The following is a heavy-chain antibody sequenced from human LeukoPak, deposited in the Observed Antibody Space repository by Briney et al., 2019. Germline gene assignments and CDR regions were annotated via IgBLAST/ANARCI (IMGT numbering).Heavy chain of an antibody. V-gene: IGHV1-18*01. CDR3: AAGTIVVAPAAIY. J-gene: IGHJ4*02. Sequence: APVKVSCKASGYGFSNYGFSWVRQAPGQGLEWMGWISAYNGNTNYAQNLQGRVTMTTDTSTSKVYMELRSLRSDDTAVYYCAAGTIVVAPAAIYWGQGTLVTV. CDR1: GYGFSNYG. D-gene: IGHD2-2*01. CDR2: ISAYNGNT.